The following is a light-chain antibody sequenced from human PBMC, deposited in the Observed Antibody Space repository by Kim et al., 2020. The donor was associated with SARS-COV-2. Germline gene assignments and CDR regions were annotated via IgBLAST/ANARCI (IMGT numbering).Light chain of an antibody. J-gene: IGLJ2*01. V-gene: IGLV2-14*01. CDR2: DVS. CDR1: SSDVGGYNY. CDR3: SSYTSSSTTYLV. Sequence: QSALTQPASVSGSPGQSITISCTGTSSDVGGYNYVPWYQQHPGKAPKLMIYDVSKRPSGVSNRFSGSKSGNTASLTISGLQAEDEADYYCSSYTSSSTTYLVFGGGTQLTVL.